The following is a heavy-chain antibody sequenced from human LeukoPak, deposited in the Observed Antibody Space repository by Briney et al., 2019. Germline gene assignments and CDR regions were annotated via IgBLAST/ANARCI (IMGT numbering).Heavy chain of an antibody. CDR3: ARDRAAVTAQDAYDI. Sequence: GGSLRLSCAASGFTFSTYRMNWVRQAPGKGLEWVSSISGSGSYIYYADSVKGRFTISRDNAKNSLHLQMNSLRDEDTAVYYCARDRAAVTAQDAYDIWGQGTMVTVSS. CDR2: ISGSGSYI. J-gene: IGHJ3*02. V-gene: IGHV3-21*01. D-gene: IGHD2-21*02. CDR1: GFTFSTYR.